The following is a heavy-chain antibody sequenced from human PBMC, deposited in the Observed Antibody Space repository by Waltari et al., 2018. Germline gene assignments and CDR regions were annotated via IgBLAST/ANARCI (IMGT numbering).Heavy chain of an antibody. CDR2: RKGDGRER. D-gene: IGHD6-19*01. V-gene: IGHV3-7*03. CDR1: GFTFSNNW. CDR3: ARGSGWVFDY. Sequence: EVQLVESGGGLVQPGGSLRLSCAASGFTFSNNWMVWVRQAPGKGLGGGAIRKGDGRERDYVDSVKGRFTISRDSPKNSQYLQMNSLRADDTAVYYCARGSGWVFDYWGQGTVVTVSS. J-gene: IGHJ4*02.